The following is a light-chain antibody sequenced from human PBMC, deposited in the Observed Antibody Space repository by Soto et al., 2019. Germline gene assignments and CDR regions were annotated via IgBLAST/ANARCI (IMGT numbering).Light chain of an antibody. Sequence: IQMTQSPSSLSASVGGRVTITCRASQSISSYLNWYQQKPGKAPKLLIYAASSLQRGVPLRFSGSGSGTDFTLTISSLQPEDFATYYCQQSYSTPRTFCQGTKVAIK. CDR3: QQSYSTPRT. CDR2: AAS. V-gene: IGKV1-39*01. CDR1: QSISSY. J-gene: IGKJ1*01.